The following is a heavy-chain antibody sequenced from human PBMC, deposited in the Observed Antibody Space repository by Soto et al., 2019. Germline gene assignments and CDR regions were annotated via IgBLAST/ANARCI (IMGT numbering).Heavy chain of an antibody. CDR1: GYTFAGYW. CDR3: ARQIYDSDTGPNFQYYFDS. CDR2: IDPSDSQT. V-gene: IGHV5-10-1*01. J-gene: IGHJ4*02. Sequence: ESLKISCKGSGYTFAGYWITWVRQKPGKGLEWMGRIDPSDSQTYYSPSFRGHVTISVTKSITTVFLQWSSLRASDTAMYYCARQIYDSDTGPNFQYYFDSWGQGTPVTVSS. D-gene: IGHD3-22*01.